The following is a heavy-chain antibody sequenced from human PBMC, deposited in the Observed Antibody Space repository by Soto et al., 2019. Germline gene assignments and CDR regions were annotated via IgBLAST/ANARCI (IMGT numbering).Heavy chain of an antibody. CDR1: GGSISSSNW. Sequence: SETLSLTCAVSGGSISSSNWWSWVRQPPGKGLEWIGEIYHSGSTNYNPSLKSRVTISVDKSKNQFSLKLSSVTAADTAVYYCARDNGRAAAGNWFDPWGQGTLVTV. D-gene: IGHD6-13*01. CDR2: IYHSGST. J-gene: IGHJ5*02. CDR3: ARDNGRAAAGNWFDP. V-gene: IGHV4-4*02.